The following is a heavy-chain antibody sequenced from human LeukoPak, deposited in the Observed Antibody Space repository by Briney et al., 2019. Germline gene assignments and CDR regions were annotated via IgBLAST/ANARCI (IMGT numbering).Heavy chain of an antibody. CDR2: IRGSGDPA. CDR1: GFPFSAYA. Sequence: GGSLRLSCVASGFPFSAYAMSWVRQAPNKGLEWVSGIRGSGDPAYYAESVKGRFTVYRDNFRNIVYLQMNSQRAEDTALYYCAKDLSSGTGRGFDHWGQGTLVSVSS. D-gene: IGHD3/OR15-3a*01. V-gene: IGHV3-23*01. J-gene: IGHJ4*02. CDR3: AKDLSSGTGRGFDH.